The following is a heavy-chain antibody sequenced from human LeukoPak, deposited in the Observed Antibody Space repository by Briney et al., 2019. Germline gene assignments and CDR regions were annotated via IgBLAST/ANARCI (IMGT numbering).Heavy chain of an antibody. J-gene: IGHJ4*02. CDR3: ARCKYSYYDFWSGEPPPLDY. V-gene: IGHV1-2*02. CDR1: GYTFTGYY. Sequence: GASVKVSYKASGYTFTGYYMHWVRQAPGQGLEWMGWINPNSGGTNYAQKFQGRVTMTRDTSISTAYMELSRLRSDDTAVYYCARCKYSYYDFWSGEPPPLDYWGQGTLVTASS. CDR2: INPNSGGT. D-gene: IGHD3-3*01.